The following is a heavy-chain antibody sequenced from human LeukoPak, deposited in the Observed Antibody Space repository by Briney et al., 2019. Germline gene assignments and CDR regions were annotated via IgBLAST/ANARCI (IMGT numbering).Heavy chain of an antibody. J-gene: IGHJ6*03. CDR3: ARGSDDGSGYYTTSYYYYMDV. Sequence: KSSETLSLTCTVSGGSISSGSYYWSWIRQPAGKGLEWIGRIHNRRGSINYNPSLKSRVTIAVDTSKNQFSLRLSSVTAADTAVYFCARGSDDGSGYYTTSYYYYMDVWGKGTTVTISS. CDR2: IHNRRGSI. D-gene: IGHD3-22*01. CDR1: GGSISSGSYY. V-gene: IGHV4-61*02.